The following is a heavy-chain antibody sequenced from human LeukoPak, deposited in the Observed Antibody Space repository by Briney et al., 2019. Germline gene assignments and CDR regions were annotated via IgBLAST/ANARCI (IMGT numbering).Heavy chain of an antibody. D-gene: IGHD3-9*01. CDR1: GFTFSSYG. CDR2: IWYDGSNK. V-gene: IGHV3-33*01. CDR3: ARDLGYYDILTGYYPFDY. Sequence: GGSLRLSCAASGFTFSSYGMHWVRQAPGKGLEWVAVIWYDGSNKYYAGSVKGRFTISRDNSKNTLYLQMNSLRAEDTAVYYCARDLGYYDILTGYYPFDYWGQGTLVTVSS. J-gene: IGHJ4*02.